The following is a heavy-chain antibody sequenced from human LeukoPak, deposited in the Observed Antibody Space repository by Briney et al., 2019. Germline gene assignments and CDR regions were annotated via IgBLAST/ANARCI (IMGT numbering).Heavy chain of an antibody. CDR1: GGSISSSNW. CDR3: ARGDNYVFDV. D-gene: IGHD5-24*01. CDR2: ITHDGST. J-gene: IGHJ2*01. V-gene: IGHV4-4*02. Sequence: SETLSLTCVVSGGSISSSNWWSWVRQPPEKGLEWIGEITHDGSTNYNPSLKSRVTISVDKSNNHFSLKLTSVTAADTAMYYCARGDNYVFDVWGRGTLVSVSS.